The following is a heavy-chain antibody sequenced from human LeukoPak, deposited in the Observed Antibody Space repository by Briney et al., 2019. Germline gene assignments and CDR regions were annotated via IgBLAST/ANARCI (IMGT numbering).Heavy chain of an antibody. V-gene: IGHV3-48*02. Sequence: GGSLRLSCAASGFTFSGYSMNWVRQAPGKGLEWVSYIGTSSSTIYYADSVKGRFTISRDNAKNSLYLQMNSLRDEDTAVYYCARGRSYGSGSGGVNDYWGQGTLVIVSS. CDR3: ARGRSYGSGSGGVNDY. D-gene: IGHD3-10*01. CDR1: GFTFSGYS. J-gene: IGHJ4*02. CDR2: IGTSSSTI.